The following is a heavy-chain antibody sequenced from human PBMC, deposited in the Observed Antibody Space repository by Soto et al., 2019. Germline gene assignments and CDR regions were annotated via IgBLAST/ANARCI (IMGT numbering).Heavy chain of an antibody. CDR2: ISYDGSNK. J-gene: IGHJ5*02. D-gene: IGHD4-17*01. CDR3: AKDLAPYWTTVTPQTRYNWFDP. V-gene: IGHV3-30*18. CDR1: GFTFSSYG. Sequence: QVQLVESGGGVVQPGRSLRLSCAASGFTFSSYGMHWVRQAPGKGLEWVAVISYDGSNKYYADSVKGRFTISRDNSKNTLYLQMNSLRAEDTAVYYCAKDLAPYWTTVTPQTRYNWFDPWGQGTLVTVSS.